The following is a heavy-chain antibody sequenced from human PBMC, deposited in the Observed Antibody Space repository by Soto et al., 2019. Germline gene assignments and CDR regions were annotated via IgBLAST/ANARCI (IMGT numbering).Heavy chain of an antibody. V-gene: IGHV1-18*01. J-gene: IGHJ1*01. CDR2: ISAYNGNT. CDR3: ARERGRYALDE. Sequence: QVQLVQSGAEVKKPGASVKVSCKASGYTFTSYGFIWVRQAPGQGLEWMGWISAYNGNTNYAQKGQGRVTMSRDTCTTRADVGVGSVRSDETAVEYCARERGRYALDEGGQGTLVTVAS. CDR1: GYTFTSYG. D-gene: IGHD3-16*01.